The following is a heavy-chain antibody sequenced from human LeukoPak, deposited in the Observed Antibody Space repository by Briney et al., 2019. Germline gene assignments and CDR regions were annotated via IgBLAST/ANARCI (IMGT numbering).Heavy chain of an antibody. D-gene: IGHD3-9*01. CDR2: IYYSGST. V-gene: IGHV4-59*01. Sequence: SETLSLTCTVSGGSISSYYWSWIRQPPGKGLEWIGYIYYSGSTNYNPSLKSRVTISVDTSKNQFSLKLSSVTAADTAVYYSARDMRAYYDILTGYPPLYGMDVWGKGTTVTVSS. J-gene: IGHJ6*04. CDR3: ARDMRAYYDILTGYPPLYGMDV. CDR1: GGSISSYY.